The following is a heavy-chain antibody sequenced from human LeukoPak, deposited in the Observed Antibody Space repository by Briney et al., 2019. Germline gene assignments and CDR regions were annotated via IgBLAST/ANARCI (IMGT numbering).Heavy chain of an antibody. CDR1: GGTFSSYA. Sequence: ASVKVSCKASGGTFSSYAISWVRQAPGQGLEWMGWISAYNGNTNYAQKLQGRVTMTTDTSTSTAYMELRSLRSDDTAVYYCARDPGRGYCSGGSCLYFQHWGQGTLVTVSS. V-gene: IGHV1-18*01. CDR3: ARDPGRGYCSGGSCLYFQH. J-gene: IGHJ1*01. CDR2: ISAYNGNT. D-gene: IGHD2-15*01.